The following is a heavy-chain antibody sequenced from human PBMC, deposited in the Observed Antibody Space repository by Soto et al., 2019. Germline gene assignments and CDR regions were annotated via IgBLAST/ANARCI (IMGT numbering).Heavy chain of an antibody. CDR3: GARKRDTVPVSPFQ. CDR2: ISSNGGST. Sequence: HCLRKTPGKGLEYVSAISSNGGSTYYADSVKGRFTISRDNSKNTLYLQMSSLRAEDTFFYQAGARKRDTVPVSPFQ. V-gene: IGHV3-64D*08. J-gene: IGHJ1*01. D-gene: IGHD6-13*01.